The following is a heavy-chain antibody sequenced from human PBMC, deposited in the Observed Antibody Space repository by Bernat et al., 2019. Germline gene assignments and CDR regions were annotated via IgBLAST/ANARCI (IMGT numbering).Heavy chain of an antibody. D-gene: IGHD3-3*01. Sequence: QVQLVQSGAEVKKPGASVKVSCKAPGYTFTGYYMHCVRQAPGQGLEWMGWINPNSGGTNYAQKFQGWVPMTRDTSISTAYMELSRLRSDDTAVYYCARDLSRYYDFWSGPDYGMDVWGQGTTVTVSS. CDR2: INPNSGGT. CDR1: GYTFTGYY. CDR3: ARDLSRYYDFWSGPDYGMDV. V-gene: IGHV1-2*04. J-gene: IGHJ6*02.